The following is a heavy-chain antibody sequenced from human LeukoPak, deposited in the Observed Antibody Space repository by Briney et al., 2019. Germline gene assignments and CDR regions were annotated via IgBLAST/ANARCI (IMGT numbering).Heavy chain of an antibody. J-gene: IGHJ3*01. D-gene: IGHD2-2*01. V-gene: IGHV1-2*02. Sequence: ASVKVSCKASGYFFTGYYLNWVRQAPGQGLEWMGWINADSGDTKYAQKFQGRVTVTRDTSISTAYMELSSLMSDDMAVYFCARDQGDYYCSSTTCSGGAFDFWGQGTMVTVSS. CDR2: INADSGDT. CDR3: ARDQGDYYCSSTTCSGGAFDF. CDR1: GYFFTGYY.